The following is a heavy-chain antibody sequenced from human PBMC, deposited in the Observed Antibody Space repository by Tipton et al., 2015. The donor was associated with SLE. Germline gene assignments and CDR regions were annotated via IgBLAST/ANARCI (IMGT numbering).Heavy chain of an antibody. CDR2: IWHDGSNE. CDR3: ARGFHDSGSQGLHAYDI. D-gene: IGHD3-10*01. J-gene: IGHJ3*02. Sequence: RSLRLSCATSGFTFSNYGMHWVRQAPGRGLEWVAVIWHDGSNEYYADSVRGRFTISRDNSKNTLYLQMNSLRAEDTAVYYCARGFHDSGSQGLHAYDIWGQGTMVTVSS. CDR1: GFTFSNYG. V-gene: IGHV3-33*01.